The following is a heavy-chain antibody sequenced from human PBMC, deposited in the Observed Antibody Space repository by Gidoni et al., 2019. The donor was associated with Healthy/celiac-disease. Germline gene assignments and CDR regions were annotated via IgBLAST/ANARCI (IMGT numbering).Heavy chain of an antibody. V-gene: IGHV5-51*01. J-gene: IGHJ4*01. Sequence: EFQLVQSGAEVKKLGESLKISCKGSGYSFTSYWIGCVRQMPGKGLEWMGIIYPGDSITRYSPSFQGQVTSAADKSISTSYLQWSSLKASDTAMYYCARHEQQWLGSNYWGHGTLVTVSS. CDR2: IYPGDSIT. CDR1: GYSFTSYW. D-gene: IGHD6-19*01. CDR3: ARHEQQWLGSNY.